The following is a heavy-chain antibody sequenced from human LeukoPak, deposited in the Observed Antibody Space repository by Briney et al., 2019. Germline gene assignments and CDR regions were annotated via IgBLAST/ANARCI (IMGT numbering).Heavy chain of an antibody. CDR1: GGSFSSYY. J-gene: IGHJ1*01. CDR2: IYYSGST. Sequence: PSETLSLTCTVSGGSFSSYYWSWIRQPPGKGLEWIGSIYYSGSTDYNPSLKSRVTISVDTSKNQFSLKLSSVTAADTAVYYCAKPGVYYYDSSGYYHYFQHWGQGTLVTVSS. D-gene: IGHD3-22*01. V-gene: IGHV4-59*08. CDR3: AKPGVYYYDSSGYYHYFQH.